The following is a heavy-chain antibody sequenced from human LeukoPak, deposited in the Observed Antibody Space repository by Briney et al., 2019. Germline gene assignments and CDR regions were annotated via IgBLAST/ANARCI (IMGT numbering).Heavy chain of an antibody. J-gene: IGHJ6*03. CDR3: ARDLGTPDATNRALYYYYMDV. D-gene: IGHD1-14*01. CDR2: INPSGGST. Sequence: ASVKVSCKASGYTFTSYYMHWVRQAPGQGLEWMGIINPSGGSTSYAQKFQGRVTMTRDTSTSTVYMELSSLRSEDTAVYYCARDLGTPDATNRALYYYYMDVWGKGTTVTISS. V-gene: IGHV1-46*01. CDR1: GYTFTSYY.